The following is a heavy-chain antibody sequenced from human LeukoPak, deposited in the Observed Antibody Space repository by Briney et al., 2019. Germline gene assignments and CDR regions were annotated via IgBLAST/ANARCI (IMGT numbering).Heavy chain of an antibody. D-gene: IGHD5-18*01. CDR3: ARCRIQLWLRWPENYYYGMDV. CDR2: INHSGST. Sequence: PSETLSLTCAVYGGAFSGYYWSWIRQPPGKGLEWIGEINHSGSTNYNPSLKSRVTISVDTSKNQFSLKLSSVTAADTAVYYCARCRIQLWLRWPENYYYGMDVWGQGTTVTVSS. V-gene: IGHV4-34*01. CDR1: GGAFSGYY. J-gene: IGHJ6*02.